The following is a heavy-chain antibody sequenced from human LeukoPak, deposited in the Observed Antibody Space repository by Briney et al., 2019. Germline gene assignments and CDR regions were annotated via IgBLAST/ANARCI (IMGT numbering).Heavy chain of an antibody. J-gene: IGHJ4*02. CDR3: ARFRIAAREIDY. Sequence: PSETLSLTCAVSGYAISSGYYWGWIRQPPGKELDGIGSIYHSGSTYYSASLKSGVTISVYTSKNQFSLKLSSVTDADTAVYYCARFRIAAREIDYWGQGTVVTVSS. CDR1: GYAISSGYY. V-gene: IGHV4-38-2*01. D-gene: IGHD6-6*01. CDR2: IYHSGST.